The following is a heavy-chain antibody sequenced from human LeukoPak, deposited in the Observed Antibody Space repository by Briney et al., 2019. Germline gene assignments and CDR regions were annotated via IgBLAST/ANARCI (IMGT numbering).Heavy chain of an antibody. V-gene: IGHV3-23*01. CDR1: GFTFSSYA. J-gene: IGHJ4*02. Sequence: GGSLRLSCAASGFTFSSYAMSWVRQAPGKGLEWVSAISGSGGSTYYADSVKGRFTISRDSSKNTLYLQMNSLRAEDTAVYYCAKGFHSGGWYIDYWGQGTLVTVSS. CDR2: ISGSGGST. CDR3: AKGFHSGGWYIDY. D-gene: IGHD6-19*01.